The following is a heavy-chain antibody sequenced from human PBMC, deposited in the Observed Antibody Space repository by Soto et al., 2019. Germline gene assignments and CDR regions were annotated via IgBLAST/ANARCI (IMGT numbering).Heavy chain of an antibody. CDR1: GFTFSDYW. CDR2: IRGDGSST. Sequence: EVQLVESGGGLVQPGGSRRRSCAASGFTFSDYWMHWFRQAPGKGLVWVSRIRGDGSSTSHADSVKGRLTISRDNAKDTLYLQMNSLTVEDTAIYYCARVAVAAPRSWYFDLWGRGTLVTVSS. D-gene: IGHD6-13*01. CDR3: ARVAVAAPRSWYFDL. V-gene: IGHV3-74*01. J-gene: IGHJ2*01.